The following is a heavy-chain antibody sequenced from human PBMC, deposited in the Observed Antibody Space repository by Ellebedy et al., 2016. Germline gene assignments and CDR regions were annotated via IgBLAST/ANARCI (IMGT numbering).Heavy chain of an antibody. CDR3: ARDPCSSTSCDPLIWFDP. V-gene: IGHV3-21*01. CDR2: ISSSSSYI. J-gene: IGHJ5*02. CDR1: GFTFSSYS. D-gene: IGHD2-2*01. Sequence: GESLKISCAASGFTFSSYSMNWVRQAPGKGLEWVSSISSSSSYIYYADSVKGRFTISRDNAKNSLYLQMNSLRAEDTAVYYCARDPCSSTSCDPLIWFDPWGQGTLVTVSS.